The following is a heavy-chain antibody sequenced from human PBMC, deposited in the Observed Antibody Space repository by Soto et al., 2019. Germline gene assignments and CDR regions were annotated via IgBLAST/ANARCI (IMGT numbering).Heavy chain of an antibody. V-gene: IGHV4-39*01. Sequence: SETLSLTCTVSGGSISSSSYYWGWIRQPPGKGLEWIGSIYYSGSTYYNPSLKSRVTISVDTSKNQFSLKLSSVTAADTAVYYCARQTIFGVQDYYGMDVWGQGTTVTVSS. J-gene: IGHJ6*02. CDR3: ARQTIFGVQDYYGMDV. D-gene: IGHD3-3*01. CDR1: GGSISSSSYY. CDR2: IYYSGST.